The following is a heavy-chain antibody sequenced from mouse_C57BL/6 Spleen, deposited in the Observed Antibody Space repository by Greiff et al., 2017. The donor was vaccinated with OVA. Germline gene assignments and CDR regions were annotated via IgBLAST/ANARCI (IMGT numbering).Heavy chain of an antibody. D-gene: IGHD1-1*01. CDR3: ARYPLLRYFDY. V-gene: IGHV1-59*01. Sequence: QVQLQQPGAELVRPGTSVKLSCKASGYTFTSYWMHWVKHRPGQGLEWIGVIDPSDSYTNYNQKFKGKATLTVDTSSSTAYMQLSSLTSEDSAVYYCARYPLLRYFDYWGQGTTLTVSS. J-gene: IGHJ2*01. CDR1: GYTFTSYW. CDR2: IDPSDSYT.